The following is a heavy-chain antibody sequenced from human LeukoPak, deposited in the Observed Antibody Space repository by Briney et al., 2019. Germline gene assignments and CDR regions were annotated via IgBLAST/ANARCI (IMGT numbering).Heavy chain of an antibody. D-gene: IGHD6-13*01. CDR1: GFTFSDYW. Sequence: PGGSLRLSCAASGFTFSDYWMHWVRQAPGKGLVWVSHVNRDGSSTSYADSVKGRFTISRDNAKNTLSLQMNSLRAEDTAVYYCARDRSISAAGDTYWGQGTLVTVSS. J-gene: IGHJ4*02. CDR3: ARDRSISAAGDTY. V-gene: IGHV3-74*01. CDR2: VNRDGSST.